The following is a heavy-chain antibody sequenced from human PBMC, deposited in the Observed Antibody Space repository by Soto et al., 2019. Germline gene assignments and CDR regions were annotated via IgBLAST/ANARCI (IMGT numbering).Heavy chain of an antibody. CDR3: TRQDDGMDV. CDR1: GSSLSPYY. CDR2: IFHSGNV. J-gene: IGHJ6*02. Sequence: PSETLSLTCAVSGSSLSPYYWGWVRQPPGKGPEWLGSIFHSGNVHYNPSLKSRVILSIDTSKSQFSLNLTAAIAADTAVYYCTRQDDGMDVWGQGTTVTVSS. V-gene: IGHV4-38-2*01.